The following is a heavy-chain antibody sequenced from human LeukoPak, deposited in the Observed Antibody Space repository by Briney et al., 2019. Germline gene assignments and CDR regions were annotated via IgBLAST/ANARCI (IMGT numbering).Heavy chain of an antibody. D-gene: IGHD5-18*01. J-gene: IGHJ6*03. CDR1: GGSISSYY. CDR3: ARDGGYSYGYYYYMDV. V-gene: IGHV4-59*01. Sequence: SETLSLTCTVSGGSISSYYWSWIRQPPGKGLEWIGYIYYGGSTNYNPSLKSRVTISVDTSKNQFSLKLSSVTAADTAVYYCARDGGYSYGYYYYMDVWGKGTTVTVSS. CDR2: IYYGGST.